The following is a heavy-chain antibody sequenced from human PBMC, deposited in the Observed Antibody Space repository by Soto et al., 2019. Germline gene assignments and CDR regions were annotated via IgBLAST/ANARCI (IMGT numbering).Heavy chain of an antibody. Sequence: SVTLSVTCTVSGGYISSSSYYWGWLRQPPGKGLEWIGSIYYSGSTNYNPSLKSRVTISVDTSKNQFSLKLSSVTAADTAVYYCARNDYGDFDAFDIWGQGTMVTVSS. CDR3: ARNDYGDFDAFDI. CDR1: GGYISSSSYY. D-gene: IGHD4-17*01. CDR2: IYYSGST. J-gene: IGHJ3*02. V-gene: IGHV4-39*07.